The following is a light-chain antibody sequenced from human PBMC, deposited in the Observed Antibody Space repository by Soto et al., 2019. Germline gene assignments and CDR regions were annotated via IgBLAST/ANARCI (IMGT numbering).Light chain of an antibody. V-gene: IGLV4-69*01. Sequence: VLTQSPSASASLGASVKLTCTLSSGHSTYAIAWHQQQPEKGPRYLMKVSSDGSHSKGDGIPDRFSGSSSGAERYLAISSLQSEDEADYYCQTWGTGIRVFGGGTKVTVL. CDR1: SGHSTYA. CDR2: VSSDGSH. CDR3: QTWGTGIRV. J-gene: IGLJ3*02.